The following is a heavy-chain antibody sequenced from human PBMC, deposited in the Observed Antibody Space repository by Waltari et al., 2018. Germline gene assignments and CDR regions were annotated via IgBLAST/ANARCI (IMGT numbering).Heavy chain of an antibody. CDR2: IYYSGRT. J-gene: IGHJ3*02. D-gene: IGHD2-15*01. V-gene: IGHV4-39*01. Sequence: QMQLQESGPGLVKPSEPLSLTCPVSGGSISSSTYYWGWIRQPPGKGLEWIGNIYYSGRTYDKPALRSRLTISVDTSKNQFSRNLRAVTVADTAVYYCARLPISLGVGSVFDIWGQGTMVTVSS. CDR3: ARLPISLGVGSVFDI. CDR1: GGSISSSTYY.